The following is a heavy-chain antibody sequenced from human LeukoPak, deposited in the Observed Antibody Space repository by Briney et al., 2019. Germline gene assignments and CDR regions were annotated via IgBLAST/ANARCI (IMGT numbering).Heavy chain of an antibody. D-gene: IGHD2-2*02. J-gene: IGHJ4*02. V-gene: IGHV3-23*01. Sequence: GGSLRLSCAASGFTFSSYAMSWVRQAPGKGLEWVSAISGSGGSTYYADSVKGRFTTSRDNSKNTLYLQMNSLRAEDTAVYYCAKDRYCSSTSCYTRVFDYWGQGTLVTVSS. CDR3: AKDRYCSSTSCYTRVFDY. CDR1: GFTFSSYA. CDR2: ISGSGGST.